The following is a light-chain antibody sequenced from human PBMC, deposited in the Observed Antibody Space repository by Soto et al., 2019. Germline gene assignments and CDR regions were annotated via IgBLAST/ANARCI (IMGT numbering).Light chain of an antibody. Sequence: EIVLTQSPATLSLSPGERATLSCRASQGVSSSLAWYQQKPGQAPRLLMYDASNRATGIPARFSGSGSGTDFTLTISSLEPEDFAVYYCQQRSNWPPTFGQGTKVEIK. CDR3: QQRSNWPPT. CDR1: QGVSSS. CDR2: DAS. V-gene: IGKV3-11*01. J-gene: IGKJ1*01.